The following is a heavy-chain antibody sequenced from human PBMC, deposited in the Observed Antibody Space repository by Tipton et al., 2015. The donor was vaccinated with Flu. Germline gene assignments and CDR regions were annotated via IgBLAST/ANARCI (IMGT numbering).Heavy chain of an antibody. D-gene: IGHD2-15*01. CDR3: ARVSGGGYYFDY. CDR1: GFTFASYD. V-gene: IGHV3-13*01. J-gene: IGHJ4*02. CDR2: ISSAGDT. Sequence: SLRLSCAASGFTFASYDMHWVRQVSGKGLEWVSAISSAGDTYYLDSVKGRFTISRDNSKNTLYLQMNSLRAEDTAVYYCARVSGGGYYFDYWGQGTLVTVSS.